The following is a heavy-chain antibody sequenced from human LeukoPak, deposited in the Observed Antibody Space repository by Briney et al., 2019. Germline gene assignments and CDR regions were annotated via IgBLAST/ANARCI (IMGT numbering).Heavy chain of an antibody. CDR1: GFSFTTYW. J-gene: IGHJ5*02. D-gene: IGHD3-10*01. CDR2: INQDGGEI. CDR3: VRAHHPGGWFDP. V-gene: IGHV3-7*04. Sequence: GGSLRLSCAASGFSFTTYWMSWVRQAPGKGLEWVASINQDGGEIHYVDSVKGRFTISRDNAKNSLYLQMNSLTAEDTAVHYCVRAHHPGGWFDPWGQGTLVTVSS.